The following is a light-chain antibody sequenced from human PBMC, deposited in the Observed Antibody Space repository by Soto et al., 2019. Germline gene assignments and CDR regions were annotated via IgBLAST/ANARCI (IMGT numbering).Light chain of an antibody. CDR1: SSDIGAYNY. Sequence: QSALTQPASVSGSPGQSITISCTGTSSDIGAYNYVSWYQHHPGKAPKLMLYEVSNRPSGVSHRFSGSKSGNTASLTISGLQAEDEADYYCSSYAGTGTPLYVFGTGTKLTVL. CDR3: SSYAGTGTPLYV. J-gene: IGLJ1*01. CDR2: EVS. V-gene: IGLV2-14*01.